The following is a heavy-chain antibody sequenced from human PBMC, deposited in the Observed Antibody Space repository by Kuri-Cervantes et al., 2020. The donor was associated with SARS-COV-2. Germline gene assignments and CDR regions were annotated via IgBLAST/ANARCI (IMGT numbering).Heavy chain of an antibody. J-gene: IGHJ3*02. CDR3: ARIVRAQLLYGDAFDI. CDR2: IYHSGST. CDR1: GYSISSGYY. Sequence: GSLRLSCAVSGYSISSGYYWGWIRPPPGKGLEWIGSIYHSGSTYYNPSLKSRVTISVDTSKNQCSLKLSSVTAADKAVYYCARIVRAQLLYGDAFDIWGQGTMVTVSS. D-gene: IGHD2-2*02. V-gene: IGHV4-38-2*01.